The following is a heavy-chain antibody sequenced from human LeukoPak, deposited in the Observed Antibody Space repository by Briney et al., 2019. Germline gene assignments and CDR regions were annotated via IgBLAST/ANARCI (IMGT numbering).Heavy chain of an antibody. D-gene: IGHD5-18*01. CDR3: ARASSVDTAMVSYYYYGMDV. Sequence: GGSLRLSCAASGFTFSSYSMNWVRQAPGKGLEWVSYISSSSSTIYYADSVKGRFTISRDNAKNSLYLQMNSLRAEDTAVYYCARASSVDTAMVSYYYYGMDVWGQGTTVTVSS. V-gene: IGHV3-48*04. J-gene: IGHJ6*02. CDR2: ISSSSSTI. CDR1: GFTFSSYS.